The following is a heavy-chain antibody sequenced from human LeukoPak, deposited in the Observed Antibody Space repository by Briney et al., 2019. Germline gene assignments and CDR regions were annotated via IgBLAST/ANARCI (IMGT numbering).Heavy chain of an antibody. Sequence: GGSLRLSCAASGFTFSHYGIHWIRQAPGKGLEWVAVMSFDGNNEQYADSVKGRFIVSRNNSKNTLDLHMNSLRPEDTGIYYCAQDARSFYPYTYGSFDYWGPGTLVTVSS. CDR3: AQDARSFYPYTYGSFDY. D-gene: IGHD3-16*02. J-gene: IGHJ4*02. V-gene: IGHV3-30*18. CDR1: GFTFSHYG. CDR2: MSFDGNNE.